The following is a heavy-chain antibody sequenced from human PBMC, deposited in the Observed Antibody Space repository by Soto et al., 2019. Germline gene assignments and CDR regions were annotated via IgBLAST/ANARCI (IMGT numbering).Heavy chain of an antibody. CDR1: GGSISNYY. CDR3: SRIVAAVFDY. V-gene: IGHV4-59*01. Sequence: QLQLQESGPGLVKPSETLSLTCTGSGGSISNYYWSWIRHSPGKGLEWIGYIYYNGSTNYNPSLKNRVTISVDTTKNQFSLKLSSVTAADTAVYYCSRIVAAVFDYWGQGTLVTVSS. CDR2: IYYNGST. J-gene: IGHJ4*02. D-gene: IGHD2-15*01.